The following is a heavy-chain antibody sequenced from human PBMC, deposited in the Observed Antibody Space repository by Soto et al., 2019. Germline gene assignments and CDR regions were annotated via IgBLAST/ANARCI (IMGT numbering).Heavy chain of an antibody. CDR3: ARTYDYDSSGYFSFDY. J-gene: IGHJ4*02. CDR2: INHSGST. D-gene: IGHD3-22*01. Sequence: SETLSLTCAVYGVSFSGYYWSWIRQPPGKGLEWIGEINHSGSTNYNPSLKSRVTMSVDTSKNQFSLKLSSVTAADTAVYYCARTYDYDSSGYFSFDYWGQGTLVTVSS. V-gene: IGHV4-34*01. CDR1: GVSFSGYY.